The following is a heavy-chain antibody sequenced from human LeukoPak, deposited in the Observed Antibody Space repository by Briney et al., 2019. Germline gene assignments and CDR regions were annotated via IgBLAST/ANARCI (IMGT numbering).Heavy chain of an antibody. J-gene: IGHJ4*02. V-gene: IGHV4-34*01. CDR1: GGSFSGYY. Sequence: SETLSLTCAVYGGSFSGYYWSWIRQPPGKGLEWIGEINHSGSTNYNPSLKSRVTISVDTSKNQFSLKLRSVTAADTAVYYCARNFGTWGQGTLVTVSS. CDR3: ARNFGT. D-gene: IGHD3/OR15-3a*01. CDR2: INHSGST.